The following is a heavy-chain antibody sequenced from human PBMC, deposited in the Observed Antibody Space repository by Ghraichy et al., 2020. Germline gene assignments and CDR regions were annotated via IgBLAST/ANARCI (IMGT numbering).Heavy chain of an antibody. D-gene: IGHD5-18*01. Sequence: SDTLSLTCTVSGGSISSYYWSWIRQPPGKGLEWIGYIYYSGSTNYNPSLKSRVTISVDTSKNQFSLKLSSVTAADTAVYYCARIQLNAFDIWGQGTMVTVSS. CDR2: IYYSGST. CDR3: ARIQLNAFDI. CDR1: GGSISSYY. V-gene: IGHV4-59*01. J-gene: IGHJ3*02.